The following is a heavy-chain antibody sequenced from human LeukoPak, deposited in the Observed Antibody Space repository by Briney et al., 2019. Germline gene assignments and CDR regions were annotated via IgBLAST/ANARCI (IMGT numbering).Heavy chain of an antibody. V-gene: IGHV3-66*01. D-gene: IGHD5-12*01. J-gene: IGHJ4*02. CDR1: GLTVGFKC. Sequence: GGSVRLSCAASGLTVGFKCMSWVRQAPGKGLEWVSIIYSGGSSYYADSVKGRFTVSRDTSKNTLYLQMNSLRAEDTAVYYCATRPDGNDVPYFDYWGQGTLVTVS. CDR3: ATRPDGNDVPYFDY. CDR2: IYSGGSS.